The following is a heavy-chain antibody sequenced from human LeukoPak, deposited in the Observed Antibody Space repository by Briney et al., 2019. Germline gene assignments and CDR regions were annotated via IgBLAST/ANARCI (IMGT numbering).Heavy chain of an antibody. CDR3: ALELYDTSGYSGGPL. V-gene: IGHV2-5*02. CDR2: IYWDNDK. Sequence: RVSGPTLVNPTQTLTLTCTFSGFSLSTSGVGVGWIRQPPGEALEWLSLIYWDNDKRYSPSLKSRLTITKDTSKNQVVLTMTNLDPVDTATYYCALELYDTSGYSGGPLWGQGTLVTVSS. CDR1: GFSLSTSGVG. D-gene: IGHD3-22*01. J-gene: IGHJ4*02.